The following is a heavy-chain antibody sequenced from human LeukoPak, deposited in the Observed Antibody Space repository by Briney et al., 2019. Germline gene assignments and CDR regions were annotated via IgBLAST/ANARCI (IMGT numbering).Heavy chain of an antibody. CDR3: ARLEPTVEYGSSRAAFDI. CDR2: IYYSGST. J-gene: IGHJ3*02. V-gene: IGHV4-59*08. Sequence: SETLSLTCTVSGGSISSYYWSWIRQPPGKGLEWIGYIYYSGSTNYNPSLKSRVTISVDTSKNQFSLKLSSVTAADTAVYYCARLEPTVEYGSSRAAFDIWGQGTMVTVSS. D-gene: IGHD6-6*01. CDR1: GGSISSYY.